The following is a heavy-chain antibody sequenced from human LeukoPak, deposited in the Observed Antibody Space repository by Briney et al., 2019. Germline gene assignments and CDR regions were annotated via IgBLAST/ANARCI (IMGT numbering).Heavy chain of an antibody. Sequence: GGSLRLSCVASGFSFRSYAMTWVRQAPGKGLEWLSAISGTGSITYYADAAHGRFTISRDNSLNTLYLQMSSLRVDDTAIYFCAKVGVAVVISPKFDSWGQGILVRVSS. D-gene: IGHD2-15*01. CDR1: GFSFRSYA. CDR3: AKVGVAVVISPKFDS. CDR2: ISGTGSIT. J-gene: IGHJ4*02. V-gene: IGHV3-23*01.